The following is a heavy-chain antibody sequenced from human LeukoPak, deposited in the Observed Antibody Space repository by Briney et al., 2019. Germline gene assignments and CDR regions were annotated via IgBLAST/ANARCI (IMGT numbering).Heavy chain of an antibody. D-gene: IGHD3-10*01. CDR1: GGPISSYY. CDR3: AKTGTKYYYGSGRYSEYYFDY. J-gene: IGHJ4*02. V-gene: IGHV4-59*12. Sequence: PSETLSLTCTVSGGPISSYYWSWIRQPPGKGREWFGYIYYSGSTNYNPSLKSRVPISVDPSKNQFSLKLSSVTAADTAVYYCAKTGTKYYYGSGRYSEYYFDYWGQGTLVTVSS. CDR2: IYYSGST.